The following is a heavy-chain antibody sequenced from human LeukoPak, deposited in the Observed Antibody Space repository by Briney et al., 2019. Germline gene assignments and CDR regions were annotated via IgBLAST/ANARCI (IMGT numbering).Heavy chain of an antibody. J-gene: IGHJ4*02. CDR1: GFTFSFYW. V-gene: IGHV3-7*01. D-gene: IGHD6-19*01. Sequence: GGSLRLSCAASGFTFSFYWMSWVRQAPGKGLEWVANIKKDGSEEYYVDSVKGRLTITRDNAQNSLYLQMNSLRAEDTAVYYCARFYDTGWYGHFDYWGQGALVAVSS. CDR3: ARFYDTGWYGHFDY. CDR2: IKKDGSEE.